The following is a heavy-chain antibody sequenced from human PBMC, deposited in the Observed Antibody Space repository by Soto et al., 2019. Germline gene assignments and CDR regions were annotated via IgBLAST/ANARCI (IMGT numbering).Heavy chain of an antibody. J-gene: IGHJ6*02. CDR1: GGSFSGYY. V-gene: IGHV4-34*01. CDR3: ARGRRYSSSWRKSVDYYYYGMDV. D-gene: IGHD6-13*01. CDR2: INHSGST. Sequence: GPGPAVASETLSLTCAVYGGSFSGYYWSWIRQPPGKGLEWIGEINHSGSTNYNPSLKSRVTISVDTSKNQFSLKLSSVTAADTAVYYCARGRRYSSSWRKSVDYYYYGMDVWGQGTTVTVSS.